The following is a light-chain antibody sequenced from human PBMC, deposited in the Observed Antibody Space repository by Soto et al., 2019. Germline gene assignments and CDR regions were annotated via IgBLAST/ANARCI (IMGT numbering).Light chain of an antibody. CDR3: CSYAGSYTYV. Sequence: QSALTQPRSVSGSPGQSVTISCTGTSSDVGGYNYVSWYQQYPGKAPKLMIYGVSQRPSGVPDRFSGSKSGNTASLTISGLQAEDEADYYCCSYAGSYTYVFGTGTKVTVL. J-gene: IGLJ1*01. V-gene: IGLV2-11*01. CDR2: GVS. CDR1: SSDVGGYNY.